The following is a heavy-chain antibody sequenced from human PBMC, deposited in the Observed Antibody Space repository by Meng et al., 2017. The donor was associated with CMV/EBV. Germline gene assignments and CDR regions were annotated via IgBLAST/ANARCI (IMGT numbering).Heavy chain of an antibody. CDR1: GGTFSSYA. V-gene: IGHV1-69*01. Sequence: VQVCASGAEGKKPGSPGKASCKASGGTFSSYAISWVGQAPGQGLEWMGGIIPIFGTANYAQKFQGRVTITADESTSTAYMELSSLRSEDTAVYYCARNQPSRGWSHEDYWGQGTLVTVSS. J-gene: IGHJ4*02. D-gene: IGHD2-15*01. CDR2: IIPIFGTA. CDR3: ARNQPSRGWSHEDY.